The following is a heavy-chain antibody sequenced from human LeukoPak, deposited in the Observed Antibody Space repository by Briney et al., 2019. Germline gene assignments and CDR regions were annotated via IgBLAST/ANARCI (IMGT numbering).Heavy chain of an antibody. J-gene: IGHJ4*02. CDR2: ISGSGGST. CDR3: AKGTTVTTGKNDFDY. V-gene: IGHV3-23*01. CDR1: GFTFSSYA. D-gene: IGHD4-17*01. Sequence: GGSLGLSCAASGFTFSSYAMSWVRQAPGKGLEWVSAISGSGGSTYYADSVKGRFTISRDNSKNTLYLQMNSLRAEDTAVYYCAKGTTVTTGKNDFDYWGQGTLVTVSS.